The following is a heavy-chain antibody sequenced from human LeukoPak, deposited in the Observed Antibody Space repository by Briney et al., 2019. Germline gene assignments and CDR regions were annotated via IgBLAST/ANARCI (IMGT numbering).Heavy chain of an antibody. J-gene: IGHJ4*02. CDR2: IIPIFGTA. Sequence: GASVKVSCKASGGTFSSYAISWVRQAPGQGLEWMGRIIPIFGTANYAQKFQGRVTITTDESTSTAYMELSSLRSEDTAVYYCASSYGGNYYLSYWGQGTLVTVSS. CDR1: GGTFSSYA. CDR3: ASSYGGNYYLSY. D-gene: IGHD4/OR15-4a*01. V-gene: IGHV1-69*05.